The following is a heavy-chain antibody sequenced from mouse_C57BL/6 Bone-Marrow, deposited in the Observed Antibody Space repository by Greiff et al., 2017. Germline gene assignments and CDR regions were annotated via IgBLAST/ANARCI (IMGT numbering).Heavy chain of an antibody. D-gene: IGHD1-1*01. Sequence: VQLQQSGPELVKPGASVKISCKASGYAFSSSWMNWVKQRPGKGLEWIGRIYPGDGDTNYNGKFKGKATLTADKSSSTAYMQLSSLTSEDSAVYFCVNYYGSSSAWFAYWGQGTLVTVSA. CDR1: GYAFSSSW. CDR2: IYPGDGDT. J-gene: IGHJ3*01. V-gene: IGHV1-82*01. CDR3: VNYYGSSSAWFAY.